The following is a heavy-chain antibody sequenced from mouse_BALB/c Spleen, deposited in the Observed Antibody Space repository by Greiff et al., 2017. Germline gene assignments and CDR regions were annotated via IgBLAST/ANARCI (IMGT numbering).Heavy chain of an antibody. V-gene: IGHV5-4*02. CDR1: GFTFSDYY. D-gene: IGHD2-14*01. Sequence: DVKLVESGGGLVKPGGSLKLSCAASGFTFSDYYMYWVRQTPEKRLEWVATISDGGSYTYYPDSVKGRFTISRDNAKNNLYLQMSSLKSEDTAMYYCARDRNYRYPWFAYWGQGTLVTVSA. CDR3: ARDRNYRYPWFAY. CDR2: ISDGGSYT. J-gene: IGHJ3*01.